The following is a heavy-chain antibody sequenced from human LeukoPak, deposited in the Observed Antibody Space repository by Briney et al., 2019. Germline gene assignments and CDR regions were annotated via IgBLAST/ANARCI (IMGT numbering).Heavy chain of an antibody. CDR3: AKGPLERYFDWLSYFDY. CDR1: GFTFDKYA. D-gene: IGHD3-9*01. V-gene: IGHV3-23*01. Sequence: GGSLRLSCAASGFTFDKYAMSWVRQAPGKGLEWVSAIRSDDGSTYYADSVKGRFTISRDNSKNTLYLQMNSLRAEDTAVYYCAKGPLERYFDWLSYFDYWGQGTLVTVSS. CDR2: IRSDDGST. J-gene: IGHJ4*02.